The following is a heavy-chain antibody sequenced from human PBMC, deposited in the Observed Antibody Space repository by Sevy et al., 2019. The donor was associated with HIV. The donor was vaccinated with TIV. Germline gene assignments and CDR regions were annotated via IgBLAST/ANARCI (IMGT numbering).Heavy chain of an antibody. CDR3: ARGFDAPHGFDI. CDR2: IGSRSSPV. V-gene: IGHV3-48*02. CDR1: GFTFNIYS. Sequence: GGFLRLSCVASGFTFNIYSMNWVRQAPGKGLEWVSYIGSRSSPVYYADSVKGRFTISSDIAKTSVYLQMNSLRDEDTAVYYCARGFDAPHGFDIWGQGTMVTVSS. J-gene: IGHJ3*02. D-gene: IGHD2-2*01.